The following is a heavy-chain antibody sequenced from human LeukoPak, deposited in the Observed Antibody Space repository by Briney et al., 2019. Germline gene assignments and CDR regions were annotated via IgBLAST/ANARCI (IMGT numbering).Heavy chain of an antibody. J-gene: IGHJ6*02. CDR3: AREAAMAWMDV. CDR2: IYYSGST. V-gene: IGHV4-59*01. CDR1: GGSISSYY. Sequence: SETLSLTCTASGGSISSYYWSWIRQPPGKGLEWIGYIYYSGSTNYNPSLKSRVTISVDTSKNQFSLKLSSVTAADTAVYYCAREAAMAWMDVWGQGTTVTVSS. D-gene: IGHD5-18*01.